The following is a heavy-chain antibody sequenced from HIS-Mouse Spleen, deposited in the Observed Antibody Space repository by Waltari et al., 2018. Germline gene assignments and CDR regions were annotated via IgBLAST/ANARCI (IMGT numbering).Heavy chain of an antibody. CDR1: GGSISSYY. CDR3: ARASRDLLLPRYFDL. V-gene: IGHV4-59*01. Sequence: QVQLQESGPGLVKPSETLSLTCTVSGGSISSYYWSWIRHPPGKGLEWIGYIYYSGGTNYTRSLKSRVTISVDTSKNRFYLKLRSVTAADTAVYYCARASRDLLLPRYFDLWGRGTLVTVSS. CDR2: IYYSGGT. J-gene: IGHJ2*01.